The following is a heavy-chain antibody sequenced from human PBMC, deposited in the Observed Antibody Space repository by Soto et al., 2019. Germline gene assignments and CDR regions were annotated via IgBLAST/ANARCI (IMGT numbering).Heavy chain of an antibody. CDR1: GYSFTVFG. J-gene: IGHJ5*02. D-gene: IGHD3-3*01. CDR2: ISPCNGNT. V-gene: IGHV1-18*01. Sequence: ASVKVSCKTSGYSFTVFGISWVRQAPGQGLEWMGWISPCNGNTNYAQKFQGRVTMTRDTSTSTTYMELRSLTSDDTAMYYCARDLSERRFLVMGFDPWGQGTLVTVSS. CDR3: ARDLSERRFLVMGFDP.